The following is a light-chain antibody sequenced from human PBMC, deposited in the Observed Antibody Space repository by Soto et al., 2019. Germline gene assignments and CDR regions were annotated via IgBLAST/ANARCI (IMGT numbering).Light chain of an antibody. V-gene: IGKV3-15*01. CDR3: QQYNNWPLT. CDR1: QSVSNN. CDR2: GAS. Sequence: KVMTQAPATLSVSPWELSTLSFMASQSVSNNLAWYQRKPGQAPRLPIYGASTRAAGIPARFSGSGSGTEFTLTISSLHSEDFAVYYCQQYNNWPLTFGGGTKVDIK. J-gene: IGKJ4*01.